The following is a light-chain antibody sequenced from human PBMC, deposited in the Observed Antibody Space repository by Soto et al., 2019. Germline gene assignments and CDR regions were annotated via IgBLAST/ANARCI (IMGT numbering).Light chain of an antibody. J-gene: IGKJ2*01. CDR3: QQSNGYSVT. CDR1: QSISNW. Sequence: DIQMTQSPSTLSASVGDRVTITCRASQSISNWLAWYQQKPGKAPKLLIYDASSLESGVPSRFSGSGSGTEFTLTISSLQPDDFATYYCQQSNGYSVTFGQGTKVDI. V-gene: IGKV1-5*01. CDR2: DAS.